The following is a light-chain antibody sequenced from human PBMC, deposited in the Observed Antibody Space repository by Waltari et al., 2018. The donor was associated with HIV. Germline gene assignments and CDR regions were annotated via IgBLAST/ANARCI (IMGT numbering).Light chain of an antibody. Sequence: EIVMTQSPPTLSVSPGQRVTLSCRASQRISAKVAWYQQRPGQAPRLLIYEVGTRPTGIPARFSGSWSGTEFTLTISSLQSEDFATYFCQQYDSGPRGITFGQGTMLEIK. J-gene: IGKJ2*01. CDR3: QQYDSGPRGIT. CDR1: QRISAK. CDR2: EVG. V-gene: IGKV3-15*01.